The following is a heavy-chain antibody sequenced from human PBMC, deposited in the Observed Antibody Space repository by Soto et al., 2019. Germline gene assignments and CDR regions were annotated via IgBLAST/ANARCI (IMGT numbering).Heavy chain of an antibody. CDR2: IYPGDSDT. V-gene: IGHV5-51*01. CDR3: ARSGSGTYERSRYYFYGMDV. D-gene: IGHD3-10*01. CDR1: GYSFTTYW. Sequence: PGESLKISCKGSGYSFTTYWIAWVRQMPGKGLEWMGIIYPGDSDTKYSPSFQGQVTISADKSINTAYLQWSKLKASDSATYYCARSGSGTYERSRYYFYGMDVWGQGATVTVSS. J-gene: IGHJ6*02.